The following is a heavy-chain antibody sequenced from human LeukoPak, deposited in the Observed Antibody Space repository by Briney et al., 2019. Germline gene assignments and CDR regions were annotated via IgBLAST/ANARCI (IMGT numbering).Heavy chain of an antibody. CDR2: IYYSGSS. Sequence: SETLSLTCTVSGGSISSYYWSWIRQPPGKGLEWIGYIYYSGSSNYNPSLKNRVTMSVDTSNNQFSLKLSSVTAADTAVYYCARHSLSHLKTSFDYWGQGTLVTVSS. D-gene: IGHD3-9*01. V-gene: IGHV4-59*08. CDR3: ARHSLSHLKTSFDY. J-gene: IGHJ4*02. CDR1: GGSISSYY.